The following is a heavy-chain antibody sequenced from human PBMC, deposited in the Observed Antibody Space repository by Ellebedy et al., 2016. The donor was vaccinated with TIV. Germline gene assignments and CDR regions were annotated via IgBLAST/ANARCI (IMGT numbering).Heavy chain of an antibody. V-gene: IGHV3-23*01. CDR3: AKDPGYCSSTSCYRYFQH. D-gene: IGHD2-2*02. CDR2: ITGIGTST. J-gene: IGHJ1*01. CDR1: GFTFSNYA. Sequence: GESLKISCAASGFTFSNYAMSWVRQAPGKGLEWVSAITGIGTSTYYADSVKGRFTISRDNSKNTLYLQMNSLRAEDTAVYYCAKDPGYCSSTSCYRYFQHWGQGTLVTVSS.